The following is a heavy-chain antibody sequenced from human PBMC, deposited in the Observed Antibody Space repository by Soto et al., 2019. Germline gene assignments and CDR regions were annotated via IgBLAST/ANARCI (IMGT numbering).Heavy chain of an antibody. D-gene: IGHD6-19*01. CDR1: GYSFTNYG. J-gene: IGHJ6*03. V-gene: IGHV1-18*01. CDR2: ISGFNGNT. Sequence: QDQLVQSGAEVKKPGASVTVSCKASGYSFTNYGITWVRQAPGQGLEWMGWISGFNGNTHYAQKLQGRVTMTTDASTRTAYMELRRLRSDDTAVYYCARDRGVAPPVAGNTHYYYYMDVWGKGTTVTVSS. CDR3: ARDRGVAPPVAGNTHYYYYMDV.